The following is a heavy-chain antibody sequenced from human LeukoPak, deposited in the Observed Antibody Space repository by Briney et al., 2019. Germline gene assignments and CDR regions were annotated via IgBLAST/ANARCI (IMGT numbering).Heavy chain of an antibody. V-gene: IGHV1-18*04. Sequence: GASVTVSCKASGYTFTSYGISWVRQAPGQGLEWMGWISAYNGNTNYAQKLQGRVTITTDTSTSTAYMELRSLRSDDTAVYYCARAAVADRSSAFDIWGQGTMVTVSS. D-gene: IGHD6-19*01. CDR1: GYTFTSYG. CDR3: ARAAVADRSSAFDI. J-gene: IGHJ3*02. CDR2: ISAYNGNT.